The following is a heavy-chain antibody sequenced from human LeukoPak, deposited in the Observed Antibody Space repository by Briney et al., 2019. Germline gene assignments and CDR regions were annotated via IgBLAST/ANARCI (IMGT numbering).Heavy chain of an antibody. V-gene: IGHV3-48*03. Sequence: GRSLRLSCAASGFTFSSFAMNWVRQAPGKGLEWVSYISSSGSTIYYADSVKGRFTISRDNAKNSLYLQMNSLRAEDTAVYYCARGDSGSYYFDYWGQGTLVTVSS. CDR3: ARGDSGSYYFDY. CDR2: ISSSGSTI. J-gene: IGHJ4*02. D-gene: IGHD1-26*01. CDR1: GFTFSSFA.